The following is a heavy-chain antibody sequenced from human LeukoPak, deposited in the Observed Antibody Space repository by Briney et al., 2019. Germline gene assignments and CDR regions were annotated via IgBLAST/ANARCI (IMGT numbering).Heavy chain of an antibody. D-gene: IGHD2-2*01. CDR1: GGTFSSYA. CDR3: ARGRPRLYCSSTSCYAGGYYYYYGMDV. J-gene: IGHJ6*04. V-gene: IGHV1-69*01. Sequence: SVKVSCKASGGTFSSYAISWVRQAPGQGREWMGGIIPIFGTANYAQKFQGRVTITADESTSTAYMELSSLRSEDTAVYYCARGRPRLYCSSTSCYAGGYYYYYGMDVWGKGTTVTVSS. CDR2: IIPIFGTA.